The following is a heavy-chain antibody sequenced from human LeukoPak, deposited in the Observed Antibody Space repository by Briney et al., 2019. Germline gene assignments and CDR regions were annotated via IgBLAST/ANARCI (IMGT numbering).Heavy chain of an antibody. V-gene: IGHV3-7*01. J-gene: IGHJ4*02. CDR3: GRHDNSAWFCITD. Sequence: QAGGSLRLSCAASGFVFRDYWVSWVRQAPGKGLEWVANINWDGSETHYVDSVKGRFTISRDNAKNSVYLHMNNLRAEDTARYYCGRHDNSAWFCITDWGQGTLVTVSS. CDR1: GFVFRDYW. D-gene: IGHD3-22*01. CDR2: INWDGSET.